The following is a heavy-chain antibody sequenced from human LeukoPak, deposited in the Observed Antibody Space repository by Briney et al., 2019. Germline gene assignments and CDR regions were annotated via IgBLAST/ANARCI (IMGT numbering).Heavy chain of an antibody. CDR2: INPSGGST. J-gene: IGHJ4*02. CDR3: VRERERGTYFI. Sequence: ASLKVSCKASGYTFTSYYMHWVRQAPGQGLEWMGIINPSGGSTSYAQKFQGRVTMTRDTSTSTVYMELSSLRSEDTAVYYCVRERERGTYFIWGQGTLVTVSS. CDR1: GYTFTSYY. V-gene: IGHV1-46*01. D-gene: IGHD3-10*01.